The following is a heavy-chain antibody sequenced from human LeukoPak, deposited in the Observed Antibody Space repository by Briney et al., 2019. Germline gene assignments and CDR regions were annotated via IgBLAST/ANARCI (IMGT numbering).Heavy chain of an antibody. CDR2: IDPKNGSR. Sequence: ASVKVSCKASGYTFINNDINWVRQAPGQGLEWMAWIDPKNGSRGYAQNFQGRVTMTTDTSISTAYMELSSLRSEDTAVYYCARSHTRNGFCGGGRCYPAVWWFDPWGQGTLVTVSS. J-gene: IGHJ5*02. CDR1: GYTFINND. D-gene: IGHD2-15*01. CDR3: ARSHTRNGFCGGGRCYPAVWWFDP. V-gene: IGHV1-8*01.